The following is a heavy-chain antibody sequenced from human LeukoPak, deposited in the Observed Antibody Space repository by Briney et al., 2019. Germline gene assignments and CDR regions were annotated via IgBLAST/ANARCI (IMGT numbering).Heavy chain of an antibody. CDR1: GFTFSSYA. CDR3: VKDRCDRTTCPEV. D-gene: IGHD2-2*01. CDR2: ISGSGGST. V-gene: IGHV3-23*01. Sequence: GGSLRLSCAASGFTFSSYAMHWVRQAPGKELEWVSAISGSGGSTYYADSVKGRFTISRDNSKNTLHLQMSSLRAEDAALYYCVKDRCDRTTCPEVWGQGTLVTVSS. J-gene: IGHJ4*02.